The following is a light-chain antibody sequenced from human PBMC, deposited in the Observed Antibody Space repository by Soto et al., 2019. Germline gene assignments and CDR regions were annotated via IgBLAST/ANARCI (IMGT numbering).Light chain of an antibody. Sequence: PGERATLSCRASQSVSSSYLAWYQQTPGQAPRLLVYDTSYRATGVPDRFSGSGSGTDFTLTISRLEPEDSAVYYCQQYDSSPWTFSQGTKV. CDR1: QSVSSSY. V-gene: IGKV3-20*01. CDR2: DTS. J-gene: IGKJ1*01. CDR3: QQYDSSPWT.